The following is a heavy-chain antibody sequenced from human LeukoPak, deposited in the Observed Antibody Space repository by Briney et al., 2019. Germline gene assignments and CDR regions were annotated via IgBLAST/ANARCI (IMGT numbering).Heavy chain of an antibody. CDR1: GGSISSSSYY. CDR3: ARDIIVGGYSYGYDY. V-gene: IGHV4-39*07. Sequence: SETLSLTCTVSGGSISSSSYYWGWIRQPPGKGLEWIGSIYYSGSTYYNPSLKSRVSISVDTSKNQFSLKLSSVTAADTAVYYCARDIIVGGYSYGYDYWGQGTLVTVSS. D-gene: IGHD5-18*01. J-gene: IGHJ4*02. CDR2: IYYSGST.